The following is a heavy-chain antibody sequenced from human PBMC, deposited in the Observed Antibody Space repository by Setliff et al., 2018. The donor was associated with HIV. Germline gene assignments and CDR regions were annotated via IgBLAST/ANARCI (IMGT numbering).Heavy chain of an antibody. CDR3: ARDRASSGYYARFDH. Sequence: GGSLRLSCAASGFTFSGYSMNWVRQAPGKGLEWVSYISRFIYHADPMKGRFTISRDNAKKLVYLQMNSLRAEDTAIYYCARDRASSGYYARFDHWGQGTLVTVSS. CDR1: GFTFSGYS. D-gene: IGHD3-22*01. CDR2: ISRFI. V-gene: IGHV3-21*01. J-gene: IGHJ4*02.